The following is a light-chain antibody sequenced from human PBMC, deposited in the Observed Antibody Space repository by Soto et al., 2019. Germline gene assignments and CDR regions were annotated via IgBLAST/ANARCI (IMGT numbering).Light chain of an antibody. J-gene: IGKJ3*01. CDR3: QQYLSSPFP. CDR1: QSVSSSY. V-gene: IGKV3-20*01. Sequence: ESVLTHSPGTLSLSPGERATLSCRASQSVSSSYLAWYQQKPGQAPRLLIYGASSRATGIPDRFSGSGSGTDLTLTLSRLEPEDFAVYYCQQYLSSPFPFGPGTK. CDR2: GAS.